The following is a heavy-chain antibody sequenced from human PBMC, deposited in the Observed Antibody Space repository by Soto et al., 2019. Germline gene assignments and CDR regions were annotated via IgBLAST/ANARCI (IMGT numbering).Heavy chain of an antibody. J-gene: IGHJ3*02. CDR2: IYSGGST. Sequence: HPGGSLRLSCTASGFTVSSNYMNWVRQAPGKGLQWVSVIYSGGSTYYADSVKGRFIISRDNSKNTLYLQMNSLRAEDTAVYYCASRRTTGYWNAFDMWGQGTMVTVSS. CDR1: GFTVSSNY. V-gene: IGHV3-53*01. D-gene: IGHD3-9*01. CDR3: ASRRTTGYWNAFDM.